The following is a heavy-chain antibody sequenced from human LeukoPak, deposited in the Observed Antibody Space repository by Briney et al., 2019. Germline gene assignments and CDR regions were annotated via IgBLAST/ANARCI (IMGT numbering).Heavy chain of an antibody. CDR1: GGSISSSRYY. D-gene: IGHD2/OR15-2a*01. CDR3: ASKIYGPLDY. Sequence: SETLSLTCTVSGGSISSSRYYWGWIRQPPGKGLEWIGSIYYSGSTYYSPSLKSRVTISVDTSKNQFSLKLSSVTAADTAVYYCASKIYGPLDYWGQGTLVTVSS. J-gene: IGHJ4*02. V-gene: IGHV4-39*01. CDR2: IYYSGST.